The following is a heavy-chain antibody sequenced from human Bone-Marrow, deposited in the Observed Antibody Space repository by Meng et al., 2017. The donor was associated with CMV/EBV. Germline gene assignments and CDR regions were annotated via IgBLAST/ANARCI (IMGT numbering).Heavy chain of an antibody. CDR1: YY. J-gene: IGHJ5*02. Sequence: YYWSWIRQPPGKGLEWSGEINHSGSTNYNPSLKSRVTISVDTSKNQFSLKLSSVTAADTAVYYCARGGTYYDFWSGYRSFVPNWFDPWGQGTLVTVSS. CDR3: ARGGTYYDFWSGYRSFVPNWFDP. V-gene: IGHV4-34*01. CDR2: INHSGST. D-gene: IGHD3-3*01.